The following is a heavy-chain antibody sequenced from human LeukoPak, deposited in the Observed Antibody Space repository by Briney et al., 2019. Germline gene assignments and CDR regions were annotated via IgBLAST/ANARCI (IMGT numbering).Heavy chain of an antibody. CDR1: GFTFSNYG. CDR3: AKDNVAAAGRYFDY. CDR2: ISYDGSNK. V-gene: IGHV3-30*18. Sequence: GGSLRLSCAASGFTFSNYGVHWVRPAPGKGLEWVALISYDGSNKYFADSVKGRFTISRDNSKNTLYLQMHSLRAEDTAVYYCAKDNVAAAGRYFDYWGQGTLVTVSS. D-gene: IGHD6-13*01. J-gene: IGHJ4*02.